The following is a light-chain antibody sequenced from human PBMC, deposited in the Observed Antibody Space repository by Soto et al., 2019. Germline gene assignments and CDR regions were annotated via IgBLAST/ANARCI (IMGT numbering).Light chain of an antibody. CDR2: EVT. CDR1: SSDVGSYDF. CDR3: SSFTTTNTWV. V-gene: IGLV2-14*01. Sequence: QSVLTQPTSVSGSPGQSITISCTGTSSDVGSYDFVSWFQQHPGKAPKLMIYEVTNRPSGVSYRFSGSKSGNTASLTISGLQAEDEADYYCSSFTTTNTWVFGGGPKLTVL. J-gene: IGLJ3*02.